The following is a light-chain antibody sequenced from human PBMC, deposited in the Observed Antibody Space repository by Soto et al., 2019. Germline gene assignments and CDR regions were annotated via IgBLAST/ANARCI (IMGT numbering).Light chain of an antibody. CDR2: DVS. J-gene: IGLJ2*01. Sequence: QSVLTQPRSVSGSPGQSVTLSCTGTSSDVGGYHYVSWYQHHPGKAPKIIIYDVSKRPSGVPDRFSGSKSGNTASLTISGLQTEDEADYYCCSYAGSYTLVFGGGTKVTVL. CDR3: CSYAGSYTLV. V-gene: IGLV2-11*01. CDR1: SSDVGGYHY.